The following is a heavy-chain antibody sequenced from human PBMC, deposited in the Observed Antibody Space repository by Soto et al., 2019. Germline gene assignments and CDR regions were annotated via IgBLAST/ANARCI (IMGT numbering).Heavy chain of an antibody. V-gene: IGHV3-21*01. CDR3: ASIIVATIRWGMDV. D-gene: IGHD5-12*01. Sequence: GGSLRLSCAASGFTFSSYSMNWVRQAPGKGLEWVSSISSSSSYIYYADSVKGRFTISRDNAKNSLYLQMNSLRAEDTAVYYRASIIVATIRWGMDVWGQGTTVTVSS. CDR2: ISSSSSYI. J-gene: IGHJ6*02. CDR1: GFTFSSYS.